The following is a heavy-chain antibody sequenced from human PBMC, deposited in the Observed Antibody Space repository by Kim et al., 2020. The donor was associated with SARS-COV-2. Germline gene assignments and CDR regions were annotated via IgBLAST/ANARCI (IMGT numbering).Heavy chain of an antibody. V-gene: IGHV4-4*02. CDR3: ASAISRTVDY. D-gene: IGHD3-9*01. Sequence: SETLSLTCGVSGGSISSRNCWSWVRQPPGKGLEWIGEIDHTGSSNYNPSLKSRVTISVDKYKKQFSLQLTSVTAADTAVYYCASAISRTVDYWGQGILVIVSS. CDR2: IDHTGSS. CDR1: GGSISSRNC. J-gene: IGHJ4*02.